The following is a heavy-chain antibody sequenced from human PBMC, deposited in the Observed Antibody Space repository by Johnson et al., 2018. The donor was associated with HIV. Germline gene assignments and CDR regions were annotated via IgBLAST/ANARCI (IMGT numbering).Heavy chain of an antibody. CDR3: ARFRDPYYDSSGYSRNDAFDI. CDR2: INWNGGRT. Sequence: VQLVESGGTVVRPGGSLRLSCAASGFIFDEYGMNWVRQAPGKGLEWVSTINWNGGRTGYAASVKARFTISRENAKNSLYLQMNSLRAEDTAVYYCARFRDPYYDSSGYSRNDAFDIWGQGTMVTVSS. D-gene: IGHD3-22*01. J-gene: IGHJ3*02. V-gene: IGHV3-20*04. CDR1: GFIFDEYG.